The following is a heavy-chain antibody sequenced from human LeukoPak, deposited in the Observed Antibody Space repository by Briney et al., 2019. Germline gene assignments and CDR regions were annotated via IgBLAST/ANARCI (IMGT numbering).Heavy chain of an antibody. CDR1: GFTFSSYS. Sequence: GGSLRLSCAASGFTFSSYSMNWVCQAPGKGLEWVSGISWNSGSIGYADSVKGRFTISRDNAKNSLYLQMNSLRAEDTALYYCAKQLVAGTFDYWGQGTLVTVSS. V-gene: IGHV3-9*01. J-gene: IGHJ4*02. D-gene: IGHD6-13*01. CDR2: ISWNSGSI. CDR3: AKQLVAGTFDY.